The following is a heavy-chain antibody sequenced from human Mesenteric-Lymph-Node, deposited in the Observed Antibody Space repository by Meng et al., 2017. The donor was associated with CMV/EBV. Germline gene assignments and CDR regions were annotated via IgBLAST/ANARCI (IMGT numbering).Heavy chain of an antibody. V-gene: IGHV4-61*01. J-gene: IGHJ5*02. Sequence: SETLSLTCTVSGGSVSSGSYHWNWIRQPPGKGLEWIGQTVYGGNTNYSPSLKSRLTISVDTSKNQFSLNLNSVTAADTAVYYCAVLILGNGGRCPWGQGTLVTVSS. D-gene: IGHD2-8*01. CDR1: GGSVSSGSYH. CDR3: AVLILGNGGRCP. CDR2: TVYGGNT.